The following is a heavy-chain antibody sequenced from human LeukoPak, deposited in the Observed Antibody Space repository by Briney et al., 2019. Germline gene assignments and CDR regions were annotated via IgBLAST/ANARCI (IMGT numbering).Heavy chain of an antibody. CDR2: IYTSGST. V-gene: IGHV4-4*07. CDR3: AKTSQTYYYGAFDI. J-gene: IGHJ3*02. Sequence: SETLSLTCTVSGGSISSYYWSWIRQPAGKGLEWIGRIYTSGSTNYNPSLKSRVTMSVDTSKNQFSLKLSSVTAADAAVYYCAKTSQTYYYGAFDIWGQGTMVTVSS. D-gene: IGHD3-22*01. CDR1: GGSISSYY.